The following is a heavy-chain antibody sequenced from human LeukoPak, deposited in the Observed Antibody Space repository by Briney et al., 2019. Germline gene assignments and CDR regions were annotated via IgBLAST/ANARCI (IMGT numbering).Heavy chain of an antibody. V-gene: IGHV3-7*03. J-gene: IGHJ4*02. CDR3: ARGIAWFGELSPYFDY. CDR2: IKQDGSEK. CDR1: GFTFSSYW. D-gene: IGHD3-10*01. Sequence: GGSLRLSCAASGFTFSSYWMSWVRQAPGKGLEWVANIKQDGSEKYYVDSVKGRFTISRDNAKTSLYLQMNSLRAEDTAVYYCARGIAWFGELSPYFDYWGQGTLVTVSS.